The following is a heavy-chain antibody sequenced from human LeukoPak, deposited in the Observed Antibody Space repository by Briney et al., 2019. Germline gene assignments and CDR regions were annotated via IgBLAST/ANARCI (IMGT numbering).Heavy chain of an antibody. J-gene: IGHJ5*02. D-gene: IGHD3-10*01. CDR2: VSSSSRTI. CDR3: ARDPNMVRGTTTPVWFDP. V-gene: IGHV3-48*01. Sequence: GGSLRLSCAASGSTISTDSMNWVRQAPGKGLEWVSYVSSSSRTIYYADSVKGRFTISRDNVKNSLYLQMNSLRAEDTAVYYCARDPNMVRGTTTPVWFDPWGQGTLVTVSS. CDR1: GSTISTDS.